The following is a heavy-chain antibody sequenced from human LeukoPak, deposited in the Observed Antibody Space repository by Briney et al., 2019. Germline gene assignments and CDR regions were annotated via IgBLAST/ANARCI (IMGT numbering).Heavy chain of an antibody. CDR2: IYYSGST. CDR3: ARVSIEAAGTDYFDY. D-gene: IGHD6-13*01. V-gene: IGHV4-31*03. Sequence: SETLSLTCTVSGGSISSGGYYWSWIRQHPGKGLEWIGYIYYSGSTYYNPSLKSRVTISVDTSKNQFSLKLSSVTAADTAVYYCARVSIEAAGTDYFDYWGQGTLVTVSS. J-gene: IGHJ4*02. CDR1: GGSISSGGYY.